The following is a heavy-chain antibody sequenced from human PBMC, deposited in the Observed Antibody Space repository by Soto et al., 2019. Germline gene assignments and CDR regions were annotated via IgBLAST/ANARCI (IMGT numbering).Heavy chain of an antibody. Sequence: GASVKVSCKASCYTFTNYGISWGRQAPGQGLEWMGWISAYNGNTNYAQKLQGRVTMTTDTSTSTAYMERRSLRSDDTAVYYCARVLESTVTTLAYWGQGTLVTVSS. CDR1: CYTFTNYG. CDR3: ARVLESTVTTLAY. CDR2: ISAYNGNT. J-gene: IGHJ4*02. V-gene: IGHV1-18*01. D-gene: IGHD4-17*01.